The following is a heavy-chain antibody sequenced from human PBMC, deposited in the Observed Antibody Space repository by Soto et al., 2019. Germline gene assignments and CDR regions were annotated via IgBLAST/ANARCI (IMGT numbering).Heavy chain of an antibody. D-gene: IGHD6-6*01. Sequence: GGSLRLSCAASGFTFSSYGIHWVRQAPGKGLKWVAVIWYDGSNENYADSVKGRFAISRDNSKNTLYLQMNSLRAEDTAVYYCARDRRISNIAARDTIDYWGQGTLVTVSS. CDR3: ARDRRISNIAARDTIDY. CDR2: IWYDGSNE. CDR1: GFTFSSYG. V-gene: IGHV3-33*08. J-gene: IGHJ4*02.